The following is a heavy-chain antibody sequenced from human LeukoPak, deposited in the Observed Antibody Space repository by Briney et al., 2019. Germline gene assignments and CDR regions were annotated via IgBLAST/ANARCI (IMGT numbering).Heavy chain of an antibody. CDR2: IHSSGIT. V-gene: IGHV4-59*01. CDR3: ARGRTNRRVMVDYFDY. CDR1: GGSISNSY. Sequence: SETLSLTCTVSGGSISNSYWRWIRQSPGEGLEWIGYIHSSGITIYNASLKSRLTISLVTAKNQFSLKLTSVTVADTDMYYCARGRTNRRVMVDYFDYWGQGTLVTVSS. D-gene: IGHD4/OR15-4a*01. J-gene: IGHJ4*02.